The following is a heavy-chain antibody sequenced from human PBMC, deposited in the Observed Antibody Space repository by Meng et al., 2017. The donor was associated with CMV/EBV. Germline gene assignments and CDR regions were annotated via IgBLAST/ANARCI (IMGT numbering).Heavy chain of an antibody. D-gene: IGHD1-7*01. V-gene: IGHV1-8*01. J-gene: IGHJ6*02. CDR3: AKDGITGTQYYYYYYGMDV. Sequence: ASVKVSCKASGYTFTSYDINWVRQATGQGLEWMGWMNPNSGNTGYAQKFQGRVTMTRNTSISTAYMELNSLRAEDTAVYYCAKDGITGTQYYYYYYGMDVWGQGTTVTVSS. CDR2: MNPNSGNT. CDR1: GYTFTSYD.